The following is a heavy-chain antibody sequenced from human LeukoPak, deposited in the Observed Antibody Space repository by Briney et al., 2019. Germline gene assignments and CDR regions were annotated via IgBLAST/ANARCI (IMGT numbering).Heavy chain of an antibody. J-gene: IGHJ4*02. Sequence: GGSLRLSCAASGFTFSSYWVHWVRQAPGKGLEWVAVIYSGGQTYYADSAKGRFTISRDNSKNTLYLQMNSLRAEDTAMYYCTRSYYYDSSGYRNDYWGQGTLVTVSS. V-gene: IGHV3-53*01. CDR1: GFTFSSYW. D-gene: IGHD3-22*01. CDR3: TRSYYYDSSGYRNDY. CDR2: IYSGGQT.